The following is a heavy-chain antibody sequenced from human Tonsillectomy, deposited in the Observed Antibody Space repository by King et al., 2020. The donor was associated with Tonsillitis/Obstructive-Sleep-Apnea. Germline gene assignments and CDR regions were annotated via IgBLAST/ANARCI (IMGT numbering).Heavy chain of an antibody. D-gene: IGHD3-22*01. J-gene: IGHJ3*02. V-gene: IGHV3-30*18. CDR3: AKDLGGGYYDSSGYHDAFDI. CDR1: GFTLSTYG. Sequence: VQLVESGGGVVQPGTSLRLSCAASGFTLSTYGIHWVRQAPGKGLEWVAVISYDGDTQFYADSVKDRFTISRDTSKNTLYLQMNSLRAEDTAVYYCAKDLGGGYYDSSGYHDAFDIWGQGTMVTVSS. CDR2: ISYDGDTQ.